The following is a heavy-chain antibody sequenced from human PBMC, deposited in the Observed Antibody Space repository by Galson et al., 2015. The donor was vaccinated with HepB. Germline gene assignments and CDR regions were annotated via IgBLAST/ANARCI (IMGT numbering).Heavy chain of an antibody. CDR2: INPNSGGT. J-gene: IGHJ5*02. CDR1: GYTFTGYY. D-gene: IGHD5-12*01. V-gene: IGHV1-2*06. Sequence: SVKVSCKASGYTFTGYYMHWVRQAPGQGLGWMGRINPNSGGTNYAQKFQGRVTMTRDTSISTAYMELSRLRSDDTAVYYCAELRGYKGEGFDPWGQGTLVTVSS. CDR3: AELRGYKGEGFDP.